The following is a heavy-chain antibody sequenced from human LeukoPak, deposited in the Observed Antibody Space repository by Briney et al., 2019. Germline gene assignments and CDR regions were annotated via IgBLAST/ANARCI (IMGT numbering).Heavy chain of an antibody. CDR2: IYSSGST. V-gene: IGHV4-4*07. CDR3: ARRGSGSYRFFDY. Sequence: DPSETLSLTSTVSSGSISSYYWSWIRQPAGKGLEWIGRIYSSGSTNYNPSLKSRVTMSADKSKKQFSLKLSSVAAADTAVYYCARRGSGSYRFFDYWGQGALVTVSS. D-gene: IGHD1-26*01. CDR1: SGSISSYY. J-gene: IGHJ4*02.